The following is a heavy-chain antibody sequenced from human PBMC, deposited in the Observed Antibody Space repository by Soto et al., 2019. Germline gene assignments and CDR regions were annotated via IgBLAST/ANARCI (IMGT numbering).Heavy chain of an antibody. CDR1: GFTFSDHF. CDR2: AKTGPFGYAT. D-gene: IGHD6-13*01. J-gene: IGHJ2*01. Sequence: GGSLRLSCAASGFTFSDHFIDWVRQAPWKGLEWVGRAKTGPFGYATQYAASVNGRFTVSRDDSENSFYLLMNSLKVDDTAVYYCASPKSAGDALRDRYFDFCGRGTLVGVSS. V-gene: IGHV3-72*01. CDR3: ASPKSAGDALRDRYFDF.